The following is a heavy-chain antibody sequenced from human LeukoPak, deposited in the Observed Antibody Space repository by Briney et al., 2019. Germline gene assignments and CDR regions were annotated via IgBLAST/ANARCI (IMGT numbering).Heavy chain of an antibody. V-gene: IGHV3-66*01. J-gene: IGHJ4*02. CDR3: ARESSGWLQLFDY. D-gene: IGHD5-24*01. Sequence: GGSLRLSCAASGFTVSSNYMSWVRQAPGKGLEWVSVIYSGGSTYYADSVKGRFTISRDNSKNTVYLQMNSLRAEDTAVYYCARESSGWLQLFDYWGQGTLVTVSS. CDR1: GFTVSSNY. CDR2: IYSGGST.